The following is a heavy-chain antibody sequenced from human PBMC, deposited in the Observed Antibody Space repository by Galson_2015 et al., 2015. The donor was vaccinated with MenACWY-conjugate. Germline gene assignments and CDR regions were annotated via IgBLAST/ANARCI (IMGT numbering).Heavy chain of an antibody. D-gene: IGHD6-13*01. CDR3: ARDTTFLGSSWYWFDP. V-gene: IGHV3-7*03. CDR1: GFTFSSYW. Sequence: SLRLSCAASGFTFSSYWMSWVRQAPGKGLEWVANIKQDGSEKCYVDSVKGRFTISRDNAKNSLYLQMNSLRAEDTAVYYCARDTTFLGSSWYWFDPWGQGTLVTVSS. CDR2: IKQDGSEK. J-gene: IGHJ5*02.